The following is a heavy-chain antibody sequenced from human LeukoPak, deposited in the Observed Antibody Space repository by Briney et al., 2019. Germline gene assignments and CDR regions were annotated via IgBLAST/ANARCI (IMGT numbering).Heavy chain of an antibody. J-gene: IGHJ4*02. V-gene: IGHV5-51*01. CDR2: IYPGDSDT. CDR3: ARTLDYYDSSGPQYYFDY. D-gene: IGHD3-22*01. Sequence: GESLKISCKGSGYSFTSYWIGWVRQMPGKGLEWMGIIYPGDSDTRYSPSFQGQVTISADKSISTAYLQWSSLKASDTAMYYCARTLDYYDSSGPQYYFDYWAREPWSPSPQ. CDR1: GYSFTSYW.